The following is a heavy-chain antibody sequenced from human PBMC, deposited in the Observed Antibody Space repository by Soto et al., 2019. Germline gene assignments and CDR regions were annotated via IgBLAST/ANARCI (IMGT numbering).Heavy chain of an antibody. J-gene: IGHJ4*02. CDR1: GGSTSSDNY. D-gene: IGHD3-16*01. V-gene: IGHV4-30-4*01. Sequence: ASETLSLTCTVSGGSTSSDNYWSWIRQPPGKGLEWIGHIYYSGNTDYNPSLKSRLAISIDTSKNQFSLKLSSVTAADTAVYFCAREGGESSDGLYYFDSWGQGSLVTVSS. CDR3: AREGGESSDGLYYFDS. CDR2: IYYSGNT.